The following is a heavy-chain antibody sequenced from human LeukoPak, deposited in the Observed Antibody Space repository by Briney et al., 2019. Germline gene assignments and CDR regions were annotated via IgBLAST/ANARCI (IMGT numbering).Heavy chain of an antibody. J-gene: IGHJ5*02. D-gene: IGHD4-11*01. V-gene: IGHV1-69*04. CDR1: GGTFSSYA. CDR3: ARSDYSNYQTVWFDP. Sequence: ASVKVSCKASGGTFSSYAISWVRQAPGQGLEWMGRIIPIFDIANYAQKFQGRVTITADKSTSTAYMELSSLRSEDTAVYYCARSDYSNYQTVWFDPWGQGTLVTVSS. CDR2: IIPIFDIA.